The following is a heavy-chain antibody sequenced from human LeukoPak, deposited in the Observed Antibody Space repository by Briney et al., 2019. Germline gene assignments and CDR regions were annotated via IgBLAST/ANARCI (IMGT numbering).Heavy chain of an antibody. CDR2: IYYSGST. CDR1: GGSINSSSYY. V-gene: IGHV4-39*07. Sequence: SETLSLTCTVSGGSINSSSYYWGWIRQPPGKGLEWIGSIYYSGSTYYNPSLKSRVTISLDTSKNQFSLKLSSVTAADTAVYYCARDFGGLGELSAYFDYWGQGTLVTVSS. J-gene: IGHJ4*02. CDR3: ARDFGGLGELSAYFDY. D-gene: IGHD3-16*02.